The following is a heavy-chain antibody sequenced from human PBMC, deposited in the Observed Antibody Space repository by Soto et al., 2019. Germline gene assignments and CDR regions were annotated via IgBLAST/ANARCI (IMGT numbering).Heavy chain of an antibody. CDR3: ARNGTLTGYSYGMDV. J-gene: IGHJ6*02. V-gene: IGHV1-69*13. CDR1: GGTFSDST. D-gene: IGHD1-1*01. CDR2: IIPIFDTA. Sequence: GASVKVSCKASGGTFSDSTTNWVRQAPGQRLEWMGGIIPIFDTANYAEKFQGRVTITADESTSTSFMEVSSLRSEDTAVYYCARNGTLTGYSYGMDVWSQGTMVTV.